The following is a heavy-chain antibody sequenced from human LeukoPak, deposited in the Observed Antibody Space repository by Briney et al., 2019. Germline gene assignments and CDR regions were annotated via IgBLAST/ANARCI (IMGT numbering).Heavy chain of an antibody. J-gene: IGHJ4*02. Sequence: SETLSLTCAVYGGSFSGYYWSWIRQPPGKGLAWIGEINHSGSTNYNPSLKSRVTISVDTSKNQFSLKLSSVTAADTAVYYCARAGASAYWGQGTLVTVSS. CDR1: GGSFSGYY. D-gene: IGHD1-26*01. V-gene: IGHV4-34*01. CDR3: ARAGASAY. CDR2: INHSGST.